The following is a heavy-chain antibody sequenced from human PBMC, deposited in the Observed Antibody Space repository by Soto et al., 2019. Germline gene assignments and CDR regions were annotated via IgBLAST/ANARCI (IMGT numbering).Heavy chain of an antibody. CDR3: ARSVDP. CDR1: GCSISSGGYY. Sequence: PSDTLSITFTVSGCSISSGGYYWSWIRQHPGKGLEWIGYIFYSGTTYYNPSLKSRVTISVDTSKNQFSLKLNSVTAADTAVYYCARSVDPWGQGTLVTVS. CDR2: IFYSGTT. V-gene: IGHV4-31*03. J-gene: IGHJ5*02.